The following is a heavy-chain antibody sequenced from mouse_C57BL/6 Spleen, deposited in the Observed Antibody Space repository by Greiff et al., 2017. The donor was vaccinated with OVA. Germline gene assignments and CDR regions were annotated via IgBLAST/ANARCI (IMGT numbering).Heavy chain of an antibody. CDR2: IYPGDGDT. CDR1: GYAFSSSW. V-gene: IGHV1-82*01. J-gene: IGHJ2*01. Sequence: QVQLQQSGPELVKPGASVKISCKASGYAFSSSWMNWVKQRPGKGLEWIGRIYPGDGDTNYNGKFKGKATLTADKSSSTAYMQLSSLTSEDSAVYFCARGSSGYLYYFDYWGQGTTLTVSS. D-gene: IGHD3-2*02. CDR3: ARGSSGYLYYFDY.